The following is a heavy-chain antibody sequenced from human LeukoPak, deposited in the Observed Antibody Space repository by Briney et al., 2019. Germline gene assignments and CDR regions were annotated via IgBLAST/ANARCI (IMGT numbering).Heavy chain of an antibody. D-gene: IGHD6-6*01. Sequence: ASETLSLTCAVYGGSLSGDYLSWIRQPPGKGPEWIGEINHSGSISYNPSLKSRVTISVDTSKNQFSLKVTSVTAADTGVYYCATGDVAARLGHWGQGTLVTVPS. J-gene: IGHJ5*02. CDR1: GGSLSGDY. V-gene: IGHV4-34*01. CDR2: INHSGSI. CDR3: ATGDVAARLGH.